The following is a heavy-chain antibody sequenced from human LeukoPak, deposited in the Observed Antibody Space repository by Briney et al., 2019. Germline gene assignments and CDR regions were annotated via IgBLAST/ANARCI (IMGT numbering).Heavy chain of an antibody. CDR3: ARALGYYYDSSGPRDIYYFDY. V-gene: IGHV3-48*03. CDR2: ISSSGSTI. D-gene: IGHD3-22*01. Sequence: GGSLRLSCAASGFTFSSYEMNWVRQAPGKGLEWVSYISSSGSTIYYADSVKGRFTISRDNAKNSLYLQMNSLRAEDTAVYYCARALGYYYDSSGPRDIYYFDYWGQGTLVTVSS. CDR1: GFTFSSYE. J-gene: IGHJ4*02.